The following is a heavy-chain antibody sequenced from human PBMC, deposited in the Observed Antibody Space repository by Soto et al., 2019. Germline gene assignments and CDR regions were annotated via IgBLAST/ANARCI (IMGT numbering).Heavy chain of an antibody. Sequence: SETLSLTCTVSGGSISSGGYYWSWIRQHPGKGLEWIGYIYYSGSTYYNPSLKSRVTISVDTSKNQFSLKLSSVTAADTAVYYCARTYYYDSSFDYWCQGTLVTVSS. V-gene: IGHV4-31*03. CDR2: IYYSGST. CDR3: ARTYYYDSSFDY. J-gene: IGHJ4*02. CDR1: GGSISSGGYY. D-gene: IGHD3-22*01.